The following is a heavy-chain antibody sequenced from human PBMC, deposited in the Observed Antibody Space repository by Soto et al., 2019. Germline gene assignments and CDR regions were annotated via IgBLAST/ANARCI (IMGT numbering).Heavy chain of an antibody. V-gene: IGHV4-39*07. Sequence: SETLSLTCTVSGGSISSGGYYWGWIRQPPGKGLEWIGSIYYSGSTYYNPSLKSRVTISVDTSKNQFSLKLSSVTAADTAVYYCARAYGDYDFYYGTDVWGQGTTVTASS. D-gene: IGHD4-17*01. CDR2: IYYSGST. CDR1: GGSISSGGYY. CDR3: ARAYGDYDFYYGTDV. J-gene: IGHJ6*02.